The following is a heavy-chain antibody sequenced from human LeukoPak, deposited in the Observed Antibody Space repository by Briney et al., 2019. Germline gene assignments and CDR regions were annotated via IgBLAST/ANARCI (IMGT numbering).Heavy chain of an antibody. D-gene: IGHD4-11*01. J-gene: IGHJ4*02. CDR1: AFTFSSYS. CDR2: ISSSSSTI. Sequence: PGGSLRLSCAASAFTFSSYSMNWVRQAPGKGLEWVSYISSSSSTIYYADSVKGRFTIYRDNAKNSLYLQMNSLRAEDTAVYYCAREGLQPLDYWGQGTLVTVSS. CDR3: AREGLQPLDY. V-gene: IGHV3-48*01.